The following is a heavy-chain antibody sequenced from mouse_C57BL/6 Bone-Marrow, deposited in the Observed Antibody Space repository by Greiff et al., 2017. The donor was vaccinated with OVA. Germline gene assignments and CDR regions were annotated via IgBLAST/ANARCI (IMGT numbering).Heavy chain of an antibody. J-gene: IGHJ2*01. CDR2: INPSSGYT. Sequence: QVQLQQSGAELARPGASVKMSCKASGYTFTSYTMHWVKQRPGQGLEWIGYINPSSGYTKYNQKFKDKATLTVDKSSSTAYMQLSSLTSEDAAVYYCARCGNYFDYWGQGTTLTVSS. CDR3: ARCGNYFDY. CDR1: GYTFTSYT. V-gene: IGHV1-4*01. D-gene: IGHD1-1*02.